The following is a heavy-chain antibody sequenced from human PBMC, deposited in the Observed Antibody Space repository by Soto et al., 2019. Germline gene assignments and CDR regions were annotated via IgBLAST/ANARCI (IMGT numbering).Heavy chain of an antibody. CDR1: GGTFSSYS. CDR2: IIPIFGTA. J-gene: IGHJ4*02. D-gene: IGHD3-22*01. CDR3: AIEYSSAPPYYPIGY. V-gene: IGHV1-69*13. Sequence: SVKVSCKASGGTFSSYSISWVRQAPGQGLEWMGGIIPIFGTANYAQKFQGRVTITADESASTAYMELSSLRSEDTAVYYCAIEYSSAPPYYPIGYWGQGTLVTVS.